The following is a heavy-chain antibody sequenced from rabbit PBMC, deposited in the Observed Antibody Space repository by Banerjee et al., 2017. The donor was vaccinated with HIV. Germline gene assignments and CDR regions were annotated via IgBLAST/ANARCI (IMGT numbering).Heavy chain of an antibody. CDR1: GFSFGSSYW. D-gene: IGHD1-1*01. CDR3: ARGYDDNRGYNL. J-gene: IGHJ4*01. Sequence: QSLEEAGGDLVKPGASLTLTCTASGFSFGSSYWICWVRQAPGKGLEWIGRIYTSSGTTWYASWVNGRFTISRSTSLNTVDLKMTSLTAADTATYFCARGYDDNRGYNLWGPGTL. V-gene: IGHV1S43*01. CDR2: IYTSSGTT.